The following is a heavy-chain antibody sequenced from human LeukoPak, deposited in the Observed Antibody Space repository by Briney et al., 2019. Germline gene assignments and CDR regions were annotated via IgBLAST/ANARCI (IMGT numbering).Heavy chain of an antibody. D-gene: IGHD3-3*01. Sequence: PGGSLRLSCAASGFIFSDYPMHWVRQAPGKGLEWVAVISFDGSKKYYADSVKGRFTISRDNAKNSLYLQMNSLRAEDTAVYYCARSEMALLRFLEWLPYYYGMDVWGQGTTVTVSS. CDR3: ARSEMALLRFLEWLPYYYGMDV. V-gene: IGHV3-30-3*01. J-gene: IGHJ6*02. CDR2: ISFDGSKK. CDR1: GFIFSDYP.